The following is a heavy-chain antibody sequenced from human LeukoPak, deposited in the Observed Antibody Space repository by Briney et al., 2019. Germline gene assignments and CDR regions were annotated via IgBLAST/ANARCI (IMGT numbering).Heavy chain of an antibody. J-gene: IGHJ4*02. D-gene: IGHD2-15*01. V-gene: IGHV3-23*01. CDR1: GFTFSSSA. CDR3: AKDYCRDGNCPFPFLDS. Sequence: GGSLRLSCAASGFTFSSSAMSWVRQAPGKGLEWVSLVTGNGGTYYADSVKGRFILSRDNSKNTVYLQMSSLRAEDTATYYRAKDYCRDGNCPFPFLDSWGQGILVTVSS. CDR2: VTGNGGT.